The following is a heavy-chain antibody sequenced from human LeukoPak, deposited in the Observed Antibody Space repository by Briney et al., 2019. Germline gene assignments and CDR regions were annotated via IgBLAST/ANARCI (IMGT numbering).Heavy chain of an antibody. CDR1: GFTFSSYE. CDR2: ISSSGSTI. Sequence: GGSLRLSCAASGFTFSSYEMNWVRQAPGKGLEWVSYISSSGSTIYYADSVKGRFTISRDNAKNSLYLQMNSLRAEDTAVYYCARVITGYSSGWYSSNLGGYFDYWGQGTLVTVSS. J-gene: IGHJ4*02. CDR3: ARVITGYSSGWYSSNLGGYFDY. D-gene: IGHD6-19*01. V-gene: IGHV3-48*03.